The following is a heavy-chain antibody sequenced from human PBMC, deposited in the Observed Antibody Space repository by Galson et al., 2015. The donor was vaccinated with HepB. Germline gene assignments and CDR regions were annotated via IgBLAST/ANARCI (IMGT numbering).Heavy chain of an antibody. J-gene: IGHJ4*02. CDR2: IDQGGSEK. Sequence: SLRLSCAASGFTFTSSWMNWVRQAPGKGLEWVANIDQGGSEKYYVDSVKGRLTISRDNAKNSLYLQMNSLRAEDTAVYYCAKAVPPYAALYDHWGQGTLVTVSS. CDR1: GFTFTSSW. D-gene: IGHD3-16*02. V-gene: IGHV3-7*03. CDR3: AKAVPPYAALYDH.